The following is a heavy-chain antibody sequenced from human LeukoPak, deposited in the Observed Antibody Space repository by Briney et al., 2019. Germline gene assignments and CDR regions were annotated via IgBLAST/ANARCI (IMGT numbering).Heavy chain of an antibody. CDR3: AHFKWSGYSYGSEFDY. V-gene: IGHV3-48*01. J-gene: IGHJ4*02. CDR2: ISSSSSTI. Sequence: GGSLRLSCAASGHTFSSYSMNWVRQAPGKGLEWVSYISSSSSTIYYADSVKGRFTISRDNAKNSLYLQMNSLRAEDTAVYYCAHFKWSGYSYGSEFDYWGQGTLVTVSS. D-gene: IGHD5-18*01. CDR1: GHTFSSYS.